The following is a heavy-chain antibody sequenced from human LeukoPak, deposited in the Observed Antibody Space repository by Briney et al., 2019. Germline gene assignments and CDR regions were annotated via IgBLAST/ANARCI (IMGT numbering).Heavy chain of an antibody. CDR3: ARIVGAGDAFDI. D-gene: IGHD1-26*01. CDR1: GGSISSGDYY. J-gene: IGHJ3*02. V-gene: IGHV4-30-4*08. Sequence: SQTLSLXCTVSGGSISSGDYYWSWIRQPPGKGLEWIGYIYYSGSTYYNPSLKSRVTISVDTSKNQFSLKLSSVTAADTAVYYCARIVGAGDAFDIWGQGTMVTVSS. CDR2: IYYSGST.